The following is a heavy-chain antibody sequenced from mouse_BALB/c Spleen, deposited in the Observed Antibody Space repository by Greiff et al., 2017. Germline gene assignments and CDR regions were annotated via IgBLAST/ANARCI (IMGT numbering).Heavy chain of an antibody. CDR2: ISSGGRT. CDR1: GFTFSSYA. D-gene: IGHD1-2*01. J-gene: IGHJ4*01. V-gene: IGHV5-6-5*01. Sequence: EVQLVESGGGLVKPGGSLKLSCAASGFTFSSYAMSWVRQTPEKRLEWVASISSGGRTYYPDSVKGRFTISRDNARNILYLQMSSLRSEDTAMYYCARSFITTGAMDYWGQGTSVTVSS. CDR3: ARSFITTGAMDY.